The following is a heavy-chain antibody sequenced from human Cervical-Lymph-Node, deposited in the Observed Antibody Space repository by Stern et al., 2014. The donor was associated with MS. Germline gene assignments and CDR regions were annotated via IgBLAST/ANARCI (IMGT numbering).Heavy chain of an antibody. CDR3: ARDYEDTSMLFDH. V-gene: IGHV3-30*03. Sequence: VHLVESGGAVVQPGRSLRLSCAASGFTFSSYGMHWVRQAPGKGLEWVTVSSYDGNRKSYAASVKGRFTISRDNSKNTLHLQMNSVTPDDTAIYYCARDYEDTSMLFDHWGQGTLVTVSS. CDR1: GFTFSSYG. CDR2: SSYDGNRK. D-gene: IGHD2-8*01. J-gene: IGHJ4*02.